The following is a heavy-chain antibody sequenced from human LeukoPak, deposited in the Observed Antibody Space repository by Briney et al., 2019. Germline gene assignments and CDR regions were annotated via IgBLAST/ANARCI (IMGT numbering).Heavy chain of an antibody. CDR2: ISSSSSYI. J-gene: IGHJ4*02. CDR3: ARDATVTTPYFDY. Sequence: GGSLRLSCAASGFTFSSYSMNWVRQAPGKGLEWVSSISSSSSYIYYADSVKGRFTISRDNAKNSLYLQMNSLRTEDTAVYYCARDATVTTPYFDYWGQGTLVTVSS. D-gene: IGHD4-17*01. V-gene: IGHV3-21*01. CDR1: GFTFSSYS.